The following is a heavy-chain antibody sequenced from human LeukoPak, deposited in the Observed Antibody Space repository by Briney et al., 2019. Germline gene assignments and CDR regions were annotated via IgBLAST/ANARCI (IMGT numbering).Heavy chain of an antibody. Sequence: GGSLRLSCAASGFTFSSYSMNWVRQAPGKGLEWVSSISSSSSYIYYADSVKGRFTISRDNSKNTLYLQMNSLRAEDTAVYYCAKFKVGGSSLGVSDYWGQGTLVTVSS. CDR3: AKFKVGGSSLGVSDY. CDR1: GFTFSSYS. D-gene: IGHD2-15*01. J-gene: IGHJ4*02. CDR2: ISSSSSYI. V-gene: IGHV3-21*04.